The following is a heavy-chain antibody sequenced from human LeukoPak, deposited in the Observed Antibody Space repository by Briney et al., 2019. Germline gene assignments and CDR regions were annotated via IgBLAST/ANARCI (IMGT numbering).Heavy chain of an antibody. CDR2: IRGTADNA. V-gene: IGHV3-23*01. CDR1: GFTFSNYA. CDR3: AKRGYCSGGACYSGAAPHFDY. D-gene: IGHD2-15*01. Sequence: GRSLRLSCAASGFTFSNYAMSWVRQAPGKGLEWVSAIRGTADNANYADSVKGRFTISRDNSKSTLYLQMNSLRAEDTAVYYCAKRGYCSGGACYSGAAPHFDYWGQGTLVTVSS. J-gene: IGHJ4*02.